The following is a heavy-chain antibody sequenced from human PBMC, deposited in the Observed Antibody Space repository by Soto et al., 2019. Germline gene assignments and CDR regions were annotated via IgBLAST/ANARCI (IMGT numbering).Heavy chain of an antibody. J-gene: IGHJ4*02. Sequence: QVQLQESGPGLVKPSQTLSLTCTVSGGSISSGGYYWSWIRQHPGKGLEWIGYIYYSGSTYYNQALRRRVTISVDTSKNQFSLKLSSVTAADTAVYYCARAPPSSGSYRAKPHCDYWGQGSLVTVSS. V-gene: IGHV4-31*03. CDR3: ARAPPSSGSYRAKPHCDY. CDR1: GGSISSGGYY. D-gene: IGHD3-10*01. CDR2: IYYSGST.